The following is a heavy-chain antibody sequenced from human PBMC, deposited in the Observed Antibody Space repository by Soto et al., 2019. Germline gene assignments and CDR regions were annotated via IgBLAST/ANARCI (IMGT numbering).Heavy chain of an antibody. CDR1: GFTFSSYG. D-gene: IGHD2-15*01. J-gene: IGHJ6*02. CDR2: ISYDGSNK. CDR3: AKDLMCGSCYSRHYYYYGMDV. V-gene: IGHV3-30*18. Sequence: QVQLVESGGGVVQPERSLRLSCAASGFTFSSYGMHWVRQAPGKGLEWVAVISYDGSNKYYADSVKGRFTISRDNSKNTLYLQMNSLRAEDTAVYYCAKDLMCGSCYSRHYYYYGMDVWGQGTTVTVSS.